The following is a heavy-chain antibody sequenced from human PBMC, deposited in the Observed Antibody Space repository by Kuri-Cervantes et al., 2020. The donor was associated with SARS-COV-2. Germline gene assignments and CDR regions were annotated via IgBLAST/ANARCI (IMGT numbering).Heavy chain of an antibody. CDR1: GGTFSSYT. CDR3: AKELLWFGDLHGGYFDY. D-gene: IGHD3-10*01. J-gene: IGHJ4*02. CDR2: IITAFGTA. Sequence: SVKVSCKASGGTFSSYTISWVRQAPGKGLEWMGGIITAFGTAKYAQKFQDRVTLIADKSTSTVFMELSRLSSEDTAVYYCAKELLWFGDLHGGYFDYWGQGTLVTVSS. V-gene: IGHV1-69*06.